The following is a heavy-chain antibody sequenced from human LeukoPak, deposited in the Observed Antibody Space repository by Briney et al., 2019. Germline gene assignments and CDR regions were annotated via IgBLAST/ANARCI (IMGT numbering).Heavy chain of an antibody. Sequence: ASVKVSCKASGYTFTSYGISWVRQAPGQGLEWMGWINPNSGGTNYAQKFQGRVTMTRDTSISTAYMELSRLRSDDTAVYYCARDCSSTSCYTDGPLDYWGQGTLVTVSS. CDR2: INPNSGGT. V-gene: IGHV1-2*02. J-gene: IGHJ4*02. CDR3: ARDCSSTSCYTDGPLDY. D-gene: IGHD2-2*02. CDR1: GYTFTSYG.